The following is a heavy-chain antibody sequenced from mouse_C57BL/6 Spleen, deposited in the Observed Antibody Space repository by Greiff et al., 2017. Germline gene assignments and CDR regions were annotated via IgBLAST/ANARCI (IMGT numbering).Heavy chain of an antibody. CDR2: INPGSGGT. V-gene: IGHV1-54*01. D-gene: IGHD2-4*01. CDR1: GYAFTNYL. CDR3: AGGNYDSFDY. J-gene: IGHJ2*01. Sequence: VQLQQSGAELVRPGTSVKVSCKASGYAFTNYLIEWVKQRPGQGLEWIGVINPGSGGTNYNEKFKGKATLTADKSSSTAYMQLSSLTSEDSAVYFCAGGNYDSFDYWGQGTTLTVSS.